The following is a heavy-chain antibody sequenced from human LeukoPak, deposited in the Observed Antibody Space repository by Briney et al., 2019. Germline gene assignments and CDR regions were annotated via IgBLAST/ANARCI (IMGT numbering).Heavy chain of an antibody. V-gene: IGHV3-23*01. Sequence: HPGGSLRLSCAASGFTFSTYAMNWVRQAPGKGLEWVSSISGNGDWTYYADSVKGRITISRDNSKNTLYLQMNSLRAEDTAVYYCARWAIPNWFDPWGQGTLVTVSS. CDR1: GFTFSTYA. CDR2: ISGNGDWT. D-gene: IGHD2-21*01. J-gene: IGHJ5*02. CDR3: ARWAIPNWFDP.